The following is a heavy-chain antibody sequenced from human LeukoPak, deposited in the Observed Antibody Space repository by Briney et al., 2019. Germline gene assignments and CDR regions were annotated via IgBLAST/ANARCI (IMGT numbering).Heavy chain of an antibody. CDR3: ARDPESSIFDL. J-gene: IGHJ4*02. D-gene: IGHD3-3*02. Sequence: PGGSLRLSCAASGFTFDDYGMSWVRQAPGKGLEWVSGINWNGGSTGYADSVKGRFTISRDNAKKSLYLEINSLRADDTAVYYCARDPESSIFDLWGRGALVTVSS. CDR1: GFTFDDYG. CDR2: INWNGGST. V-gene: IGHV3-20*04.